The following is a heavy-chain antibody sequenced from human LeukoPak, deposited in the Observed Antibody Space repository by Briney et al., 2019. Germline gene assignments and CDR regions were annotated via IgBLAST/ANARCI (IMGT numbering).Heavy chain of an antibody. J-gene: IGHJ4*02. CDR1: GFTFSSYA. D-gene: IGHD3-10*01. CDR3: ASVGASAGSYHLYLSYFDY. Sequence: GGSLRLSCAASGFTFSSYAMSWVRQAPGKGLEWVSAISGSGGSTYYADSVKGRFTISRDNSKNTLYLQMNSLRAEDTAVYYCASVGASAGSYHLYLSYFDYWGQGTLVTVSS. V-gene: IGHV3-23*01. CDR2: ISGSGGST.